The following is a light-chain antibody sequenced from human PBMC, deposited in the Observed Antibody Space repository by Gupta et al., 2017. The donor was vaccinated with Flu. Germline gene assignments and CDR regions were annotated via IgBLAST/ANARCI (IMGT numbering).Light chain of an antibody. CDR3: RQALQTPWT. CDR1: QSLLHSNGYNC. J-gene: IGKJ1*01. CDR2: LGS. Sequence: DIVMTQSPLSLPVTPGEPASISCRSSQSLLHSNGYNCLDWYLQKPGQSPQLLIYLGSNRASGVPDRFSGSGSGTDFTLKISRVEAEDVGVYYCRQALQTPWTFGQGTKVEIK. V-gene: IGKV2-28*01.